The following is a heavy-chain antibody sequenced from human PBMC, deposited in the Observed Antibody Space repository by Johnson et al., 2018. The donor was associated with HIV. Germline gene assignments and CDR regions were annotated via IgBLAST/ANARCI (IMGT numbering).Heavy chain of an antibody. J-gene: IGHJ3*02. V-gene: IGHV3-30*04. D-gene: IGHD1-26*01. CDR1: GFTFSSYA. Sequence: VQLVESGGGVVQPGRSLRLSCAASGFTFSSYAMHWVRQAPGKGLEWVAVISYDGSYQYYADSVKGRFTISRDNSKNTLYLQMNSLRAEDTAVYCCAKGGQWELLAAFDIWGQGTMVTVSS. CDR2: ISYDGSYQ. CDR3: AKGGQWELLAAFDI.